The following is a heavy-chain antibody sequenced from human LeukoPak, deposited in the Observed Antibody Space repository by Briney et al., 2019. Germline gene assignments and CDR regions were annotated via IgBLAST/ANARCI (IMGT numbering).Heavy chain of an antibody. CDR3: ARDRDYDSSGFDY. Sequence: SETLSLICTVSGGSISTSSYYWGWVRQPPGKGLEWIGNIHYSGSTNYNPSLKSRVTMSVDTSKNQFSLKLSSVTAADTAVYYCARDRDYDSSGFDYWGQGTLVTASS. CDR2: IHYSGST. V-gene: IGHV4-39*07. J-gene: IGHJ4*02. CDR1: GGSISTSSYY. D-gene: IGHD3-22*01.